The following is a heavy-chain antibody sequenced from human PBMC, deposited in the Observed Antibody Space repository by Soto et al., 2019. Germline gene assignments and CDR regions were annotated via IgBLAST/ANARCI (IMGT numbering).Heavy chain of an antibody. CDR1: GGSFSGYY. J-gene: IGHJ6*02. V-gene: IGHV4-34*01. Sequence: SETLSLTCAVYGGSFSGYYWSWIRQPPGKGLEWIGEINHSGSTNYNPSLKSRVTISVDTSKNQFSLKLSSVTAADTAVYYCARGGLGSGNYYYYGMDVWGQGTTVTVSS. CDR3: ARGGLGSGNYYYYGMDV. D-gene: IGHD3-10*01. CDR2: INHSGST.